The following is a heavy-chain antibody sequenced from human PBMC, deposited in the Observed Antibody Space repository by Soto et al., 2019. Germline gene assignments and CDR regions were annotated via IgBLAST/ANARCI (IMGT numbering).Heavy chain of an antibody. J-gene: IGHJ2*01. D-gene: IGHD6-19*01. Sequence: QVQLVQSGAEVKKPGSSVKVSCKASGGTFSSYAISWVRQAPGQGLEWMGGIIPIFGTGNYAQKFQGRVRITADKSTSTAYMELSSLRSEDTAVYYCARGDSSGWYPYYWYFDLWGRGTLVTVSS. CDR2: IIPIFGTG. CDR1: GGTFSSYA. V-gene: IGHV1-69*06. CDR3: ARGDSSGWYPYYWYFDL.